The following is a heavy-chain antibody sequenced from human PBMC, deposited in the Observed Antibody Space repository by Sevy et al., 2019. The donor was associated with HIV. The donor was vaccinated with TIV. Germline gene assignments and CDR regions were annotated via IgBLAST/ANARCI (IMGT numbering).Heavy chain of an antibody. D-gene: IGHD2-15*01. CDR2: IYYSGST. Sequence: SETLSLTCTVSGGSISSYYWSWIRQPPGKGLEWIGYIYYSGSTNYNPSLKSRVTISVDTSKNQFSLRLSSVTGADTAVYYCARAGLLYCSGGSCYLSWFDPWGQGTLVTVSS. CDR3: ARAGLLYCSGGSCYLSWFDP. CDR1: GGSISSYY. J-gene: IGHJ5*02. V-gene: IGHV4-59*01.